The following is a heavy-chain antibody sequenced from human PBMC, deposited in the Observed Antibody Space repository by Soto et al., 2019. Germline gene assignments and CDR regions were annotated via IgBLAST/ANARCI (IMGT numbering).Heavy chain of an antibody. J-gene: IGHJ4*02. CDR2: ISDSGVNT. Sequence: EVQLLESGGDLVHPGEPLRLSCAASGFLSGNYAMDWIRQAPGTGLEWVSAISDSGVNTYYADSVKGRFTISRDNSKNALYLEMKSLRAGDTAVYYCIKEARGHSYARLWGRGTPVTVSS. D-gene: IGHD3-16*01. CDR3: IKEARGHSYARL. V-gene: IGHV3-23*01. CDR1: GFLSGNYA.